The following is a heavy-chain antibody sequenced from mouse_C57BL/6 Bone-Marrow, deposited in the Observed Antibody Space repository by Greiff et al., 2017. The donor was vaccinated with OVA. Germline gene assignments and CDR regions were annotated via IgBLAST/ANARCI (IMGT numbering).Heavy chain of an antibody. V-gene: IGHV1-4*01. CDR1: GYTFTSYT. CDR2: INPSSGYT. Sequence: QVQLQQSGAELARPGASVKMSCKASGYTFTSYTMHWVKQRPGQGLEWIGYINPSSGYTKYNQKFKDKATLTADKSSSTAYMQLSSLTSEDSAVYYCASGGRYYYGSSWGQGTLVTVSA. D-gene: IGHD1-1*01. CDR3: ASGGRYYYGSS. J-gene: IGHJ3*01.